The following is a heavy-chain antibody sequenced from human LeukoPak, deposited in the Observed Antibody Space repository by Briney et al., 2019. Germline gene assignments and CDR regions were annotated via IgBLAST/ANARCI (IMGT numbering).Heavy chain of an antibody. CDR1: GGSFSGYY. V-gene: IGHV4-34*01. CDR2: ISHSGST. D-gene: IGHD3-22*01. J-gene: IGHJ4*02. CDR3: ASEAYYYDSSGYYKY. Sequence: SETLSFTCAVYGGSFSGYYWTWIRQPPGKGLELIGEISHSGSTNYNPSLKSRVTMSVDTSKNQFSLKLSSVTAADTAVYYCASEAYYYDSSGYYKYWGQGTLVTVSS.